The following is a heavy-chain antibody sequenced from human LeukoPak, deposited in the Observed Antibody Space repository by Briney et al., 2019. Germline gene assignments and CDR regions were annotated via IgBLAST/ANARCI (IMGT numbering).Heavy chain of an antibody. CDR1: GGSISSSSYY. Sequence: PSEALSLTCTVPGGSISSSSYYWGWIRQPPGKGLEWIGSIYYCGSTYYNPSLKSRVTISVDTSKNQFSLKLSSVTAADTAVYYCARHEKSSSWRYYYYYYGMDVWGQGTTVTVSS. J-gene: IGHJ6*02. V-gene: IGHV4-39*01. CDR2: IYYCGST. CDR3: ARHEKSSSWRYYYYYYGMDV. D-gene: IGHD6-13*01.